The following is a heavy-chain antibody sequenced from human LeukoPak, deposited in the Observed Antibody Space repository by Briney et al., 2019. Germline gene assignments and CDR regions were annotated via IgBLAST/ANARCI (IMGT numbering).Heavy chain of an antibody. Sequence: GASVKVSCKASGGTFSSYAISWVRQAPGQGLEWMGGIIPIFGTASYAQKFQGRVTITADESTSTAYMELSSLRAEDTAVYFCAKDPIRDYYDSIPSYYFDYWGQGTLVTVSS. J-gene: IGHJ4*02. CDR1: GGTFSSYA. CDR3: AKDPIRDYYDSIPSYYFDY. D-gene: IGHD3-22*01. V-gene: IGHV1-69*01. CDR2: IIPIFGTA.